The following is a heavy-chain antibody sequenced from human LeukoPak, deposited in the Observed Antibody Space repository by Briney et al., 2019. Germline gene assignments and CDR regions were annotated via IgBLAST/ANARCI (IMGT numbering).Heavy chain of an antibody. CDR1: GGSFSDYY. CDR2: INHSGST. D-gene: IGHD6-13*01. J-gene: IGHJ4*02. CDR3: ARAEQQYYFDY. Sequence: SETLSLTCAVYGGSFSDYYWNWIRQPPGKGLEWIGEINHSGSTNYNPSLKSRVTISVDTSKNQFSLKLSSVTAADTAVYYCARAEQQYYFDYWGQGTLVTVSS. V-gene: IGHV4-34*01.